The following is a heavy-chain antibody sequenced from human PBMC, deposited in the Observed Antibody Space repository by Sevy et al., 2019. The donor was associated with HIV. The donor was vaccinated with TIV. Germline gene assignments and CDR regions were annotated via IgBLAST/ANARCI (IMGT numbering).Heavy chain of an antibody. J-gene: IGHJ6*02. CDR1: GFTFSSYS. CDR3: ARAPSTVTITYDYYYYGMDV. Sequence: GGSLRLSCAASGFTFSSYSMNWVRQAPGKGLEWVSYISSSSSTIYYADSVKGRFTISRDNAKNSLYLQMNSLRAEDTAVYYCARAPSTVTITYDYYYYGMDVWGQGTTVTDSS. V-gene: IGHV3-48*01. CDR2: ISSSSSTI. D-gene: IGHD4-4*01.